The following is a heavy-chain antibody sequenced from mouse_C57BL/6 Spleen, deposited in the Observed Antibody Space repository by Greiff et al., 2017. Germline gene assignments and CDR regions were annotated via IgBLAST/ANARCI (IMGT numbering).Heavy chain of an antibody. J-gene: IGHJ1*03. V-gene: IGHV1-18*01. CDR1: GYTFTDYN. Sequence: VQLQQSGPELVKPGASVKIPCKAYGYTFTDYNMDWVKQSHGKSLEWIGDINPNNGGTIYNQKFKGKATLTVDKSSSTAYMELRSLTSEDTAVYYCARGDYYGSSFSSYWYFDVWGTGTTVTVSS. CDR2: INPNNGGT. CDR3: ARGDYYGSSFSSYWYFDV. D-gene: IGHD1-1*01.